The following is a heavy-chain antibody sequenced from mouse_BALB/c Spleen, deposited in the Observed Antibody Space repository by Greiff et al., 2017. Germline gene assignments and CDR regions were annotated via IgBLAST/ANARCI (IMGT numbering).Heavy chain of an antibody. CDR2: ISSGGST. CDR3: ARVYGYVGDWYFDV. J-gene: IGHJ1*01. CDR1: GFTFSSYA. Sequence: EVQVVESGGGLVKPGGSLKLSCAASGFTFSSYAMSWVRQTPEKRLEWVASISSGGSTYYPDSVKGRVTISRDNARNILYLQMSSMRSEDTAMYYWARVYGYVGDWYFDVWGEGTTVTVSS. V-gene: IGHV5-6-5*01. D-gene: IGHD2-2*01.